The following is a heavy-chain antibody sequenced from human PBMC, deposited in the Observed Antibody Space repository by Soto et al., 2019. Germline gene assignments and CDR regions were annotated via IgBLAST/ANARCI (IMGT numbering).Heavy chain of an antibody. CDR3: ARDLGSSRYNWFDP. CDR1: GFTSSSYW. D-gene: IGHD6-13*01. V-gene: IGHV3-7*01. Sequence: EVQLVESGGGLVQPGGSLRLSCAASGFTSSSYWMSWVRQAPGKGLEWVANIKQDGSEKYYVDSVKGRFTISRDNAKNSLYLQMNSLRAEDTAVYYCARDLGSSRYNWFDPWGQGTLVTVSS. J-gene: IGHJ5*02. CDR2: IKQDGSEK.